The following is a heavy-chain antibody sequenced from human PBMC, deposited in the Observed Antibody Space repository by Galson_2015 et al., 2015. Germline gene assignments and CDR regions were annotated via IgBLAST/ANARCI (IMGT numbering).Heavy chain of an antibody. CDR3: ARHLVVVPAAIQLDY. CDR2: ISAYNGDT. CDR1: GHTFTNYG. D-gene: IGHD2-2*01. V-gene: IGHV1-18*04. J-gene: IGHJ4*02. Sequence: SVKVSCKASGHTFTNYGIIWARQAPGQGLEWMGWISAYNGDTNYAQNLQGRVTMTTDTSTSTAHMELSSLKASDTAMYYCARHLVVVPAAIQLDYWGQGTLVTVSS.